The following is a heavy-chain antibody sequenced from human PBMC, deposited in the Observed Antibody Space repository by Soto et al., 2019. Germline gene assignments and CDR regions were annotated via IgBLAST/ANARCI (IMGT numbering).Heavy chain of an antibody. CDR2: ISAYNGNT. D-gene: IGHD3-22*01. V-gene: IGHV1-18*01. CDR3: ARDYSPSYYYDSSGYYPLGY. J-gene: IGHJ4*02. CDR1: GYTFTSYG. Sequence: XSVKLSCTAPGYTFTSYGISWVRQAPGQGIEWMGWISAYNGNTNYAQKLQGRVTMTTDTSTSTAYMELRSLRSDDTAVYYCARDYSPSYYYDSSGYYPLGYWGQGPMGTVSS.